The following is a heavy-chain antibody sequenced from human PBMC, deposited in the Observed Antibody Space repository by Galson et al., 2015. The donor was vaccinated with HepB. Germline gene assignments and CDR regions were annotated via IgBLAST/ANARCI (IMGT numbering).Heavy chain of an antibody. CDR1: GYTFTGYY. D-gene: IGHD5-12*01. CDR3: ARGRGSGPYYFDY. V-gene: IGHV1-2*04. Sequence: SVKVSCKASGYTFTGYYMNWVRQAPGQGLEWMGWINPNSGGTNYAQKFQGWVTMTRDTSISTAYMELSRLRSDDTAVYYCARGRGSGPYYFDYWGQGTLVTVSS. CDR2: INPNSGGT. J-gene: IGHJ4*02.